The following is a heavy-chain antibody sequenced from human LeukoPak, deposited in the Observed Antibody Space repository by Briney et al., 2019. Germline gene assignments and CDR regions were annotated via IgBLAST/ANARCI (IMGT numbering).Heavy chain of an antibody. D-gene: IGHD1-1*01. CDR2: IHSTGAT. CDR1: GVSINHYY. CDR3: ARGLEVGAGRPLDY. V-gene: IGHV4-4*07. Sequence: SETLSLTCSVSGVSINHYYWSWIRQPAGKGLEWIGRIHSTGATDYNPSLKSRLTMSVDTSRNEFSVKLNSVTAADTAFYYCARGLEVGAGRPLDYWGQGTLVTVSS. J-gene: IGHJ4*02.